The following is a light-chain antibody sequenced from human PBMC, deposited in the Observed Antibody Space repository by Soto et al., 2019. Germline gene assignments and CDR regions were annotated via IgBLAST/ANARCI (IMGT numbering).Light chain of an antibody. V-gene: IGKV3-15*01. CDR3: QQYNNWPPGT. CDR1: QSVSSN. CDR2: GAS. J-gene: IGKJ2*01. Sequence: EIVMTQSPATLSVSPGKRATLSCRASQSVSSNLTWYQQKPGQAPMLLIYGASTRATGIPARFSGSGYGTEFTLTLSSLQSEDVAVYYCQQYNNWPPGTFGQGTKLEIK.